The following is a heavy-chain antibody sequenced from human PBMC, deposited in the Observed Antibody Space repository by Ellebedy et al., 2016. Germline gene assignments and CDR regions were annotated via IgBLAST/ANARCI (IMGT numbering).Heavy chain of an antibody. CDR3: ASRAIAVAGTDPPRDYYYGMDV. CDR2: ISYDGSNK. J-gene: IGHJ6*02. Sequence: GESLKISCAASGFTFSSYAMHWVRQAPGKGLEWVAVISYDGSNKYYADSVNGRFTVSRDNSKNTLYVQMKSLRTEDTAVYYCASRAIAVAGTDPPRDYYYGMDVWGQGTTVTVSS. D-gene: IGHD6-19*01. CDR1: GFTFSSYA. V-gene: IGHV3-30*04.